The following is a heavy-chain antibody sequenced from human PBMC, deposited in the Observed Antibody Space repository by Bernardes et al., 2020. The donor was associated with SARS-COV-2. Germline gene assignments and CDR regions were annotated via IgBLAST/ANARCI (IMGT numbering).Heavy chain of an antibody. V-gene: IGHV2-26*01. CDR3: ARVAAAQYYAFDI. CDR1: GFSLSNTRMG. J-gene: IGHJ3*02. Sequence: SGPTLVKPTETLTLTCTVSGFSLSNTRMGVSWIRQPPGKALEWLAHIFSNDEKFYSTSLKSRLTISKDTSKSQVVLILTNMDPVDTATYYCARVAAAQYYAFDIWGQGTMVTVSS. D-gene: IGHD6-13*01. CDR2: IFSNDEK.